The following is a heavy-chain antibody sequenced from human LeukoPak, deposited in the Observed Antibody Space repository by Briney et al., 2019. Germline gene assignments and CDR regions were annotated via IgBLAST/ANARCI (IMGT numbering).Heavy chain of an antibody. CDR3: ARDQKSGYSGYGYNDAFDI. D-gene: IGHD5-12*01. CDR2: INPNSGGT. CDR1: GSTFTRYY. J-gene: IGHJ3*02. Sequence: APVKLSCNASGSTFTRYYIHWVRQAPGQRLGWRGWINPNSGGTNYAQKFQGRVTMTRDTSISTAYMELSRLRSDDTAVYYCARDQKSGYSGYGYNDAFDIWGQGTMVTVSS. V-gene: IGHV1-2*02.